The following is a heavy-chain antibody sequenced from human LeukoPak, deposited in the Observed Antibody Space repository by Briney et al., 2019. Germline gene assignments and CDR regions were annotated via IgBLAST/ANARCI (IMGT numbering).Heavy chain of an antibody. CDR1: GFTFSSYS. CDR2: ISSSSSTI. D-gene: IGHD6-19*01. V-gene: IGHV3-48*04. J-gene: IGHJ4*02. CDR3: AAGVGYSSGWPFDY. Sequence: GGSLRLSCAASGFTFSSYSMNWVRQAPGKGLEWVSYISSSSSTIYYADSVKGRFTISRDNAKNSLYLQMNSLRAEDTAVYYCAAGVGYSSGWPFDYWGQGTLVTVSS.